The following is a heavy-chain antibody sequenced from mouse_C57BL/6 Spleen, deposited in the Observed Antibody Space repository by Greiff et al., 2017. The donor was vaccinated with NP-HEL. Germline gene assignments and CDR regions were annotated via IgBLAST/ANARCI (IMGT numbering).Heavy chain of an antibody. CDR2: IYPGDGDT. CDR3: ARGIYDYGAMDY. CDR1: GYAFSSSW. D-gene: IGHD2-4*01. Sequence: VQGVESGPELVKPGASVKISCKASGYAFSSSWMNWVKQRPGKGLEWIGRIYPGDGDTNYNGKFKGKATLTADKSSSTAYMQLSSLTSEDSAVYFCARGIYDYGAMDYWGQGTSVTVSS. V-gene: IGHV1-82*01. J-gene: IGHJ4*01.